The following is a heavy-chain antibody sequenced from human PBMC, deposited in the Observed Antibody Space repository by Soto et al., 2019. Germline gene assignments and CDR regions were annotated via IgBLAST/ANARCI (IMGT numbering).Heavy chain of an antibody. CDR3: ARDGQWLVLGANYFDY. CDR1: GFTFSSYA. Sequence: GGSLRLSCPASGFTFSSYAMHWVRQAPGKGLEWVAVISYDGSNKYYADSVKGRFTISRDNSKNTLYLQMNSLRAEDTAVYYCARDGQWLVLGANYFDYWGQGTLVTVSS. J-gene: IGHJ4*02. CDR2: ISYDGSNK. D-gene: IGHD6-19*01. V-gene: IGHV3-30*01.